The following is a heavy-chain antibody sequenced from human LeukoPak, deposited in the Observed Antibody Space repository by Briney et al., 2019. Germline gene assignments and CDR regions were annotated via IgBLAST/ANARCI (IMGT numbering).Heavy chain of an antibody. Sequence: ASVKVSCKASGYTFTGYYMHWVRQAPGQGLEWMGWINPNSGGTNYAQKFQGRVTMTRDTSISTAYMELSRLRSDDTAVYYCARDRSTYSGSYYWFDSWGQGTLVTVSS. CDR2: INPNSGGT. CDR1: GYTFTGYY. CDR3: ARDRSTYSGSYYWFDS. J-gene: IGHJ5*01. V-gene: IGHV1-2*02. D-gene: IGHD1-26*01.